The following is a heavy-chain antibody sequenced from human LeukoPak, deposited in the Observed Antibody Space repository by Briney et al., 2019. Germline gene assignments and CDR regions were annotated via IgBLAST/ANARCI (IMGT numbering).Heavy chain of an antibody. V-gene: IGHV4-39*01. D-gene: IGHD5-18*01. J-gene: IGHJ5*02. CDR3: ARGVVDTAMVIDWFDP. Sequence: SETLSLTCTVSGGSISSSGYYWGWIRQPPGKGLEWIGSIYYSGSTYYNPSLKSRVTISVDTSKNQFSLKLSSVTAADTAVYYCARGVVDTAMVIDWFDPWGQGTLVTVSS. CDR1: GGSISSSGYY. CDR2: IYYSGST.